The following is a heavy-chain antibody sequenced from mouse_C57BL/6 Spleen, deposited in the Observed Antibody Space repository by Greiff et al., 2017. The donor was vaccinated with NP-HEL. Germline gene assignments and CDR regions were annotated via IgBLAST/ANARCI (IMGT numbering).Heavy chain of an antibody. CDR3: AREGNYYGSSYYFDY. D-gene: IGHD1-1*01. CDR2: IFPGSGST. V-gene: IGHV1-75*01. Sequence: QVQLKQSGPELVKPGASVKISCKASGYTFTDYYINWVKQRPGQGLEWIGWIFPGSGSTYYNEKFKGKATLTVDKSSSTAYMLLSSLTSEDSAVYFCAREGNYYGSSYYFDYWGQGTTLTVSS. CDR1: GYTFTDYY. J-gene: IGHJ2*01.